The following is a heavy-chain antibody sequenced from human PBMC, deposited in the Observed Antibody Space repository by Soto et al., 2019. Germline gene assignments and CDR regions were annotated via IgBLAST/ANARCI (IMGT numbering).Heavy chain of an antibody. J-gene: IGHJ6*02. CDR3: AKDGSYDILTGSSLSGSHPYYYGMDV. CDR2: IDSRSNTM. Sequence: PGGSLRLSCAASGFTFNTYTMNWVRQAPGKGLEWVSCIDSRSNTMYYADSVKGRFTISRDNSKNTLYLQMNSLRAEDTAVYYCAKDGSYDILTGSSLSGSHPYYYGMDVWGQGTTVTVS. V-gene: IGHV3-48*01. CDR1: GFTFNTYT. D-gene: IGHD3-9*01.